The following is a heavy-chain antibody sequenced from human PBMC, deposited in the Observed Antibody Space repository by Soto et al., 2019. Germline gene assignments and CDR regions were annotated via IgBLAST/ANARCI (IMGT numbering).Heavy chain of an antibody. J-gene: IGHJ5*02. V-gene: IGHV4-34*01. D-gene: IGHD1-26*01. Sequence: QVQLQQWGAGLLKPSETLSLTCAVYGGSFSGYYWSWIRQPPGKGLEWIGEINHSGSTNYNPSLKSRITISVDTSKNQFSLKLSSVTAADTAVYYCARGQQTIGPNWFDPWGQGTLVTVSS. CDR1: GGSFSGYY. CDR3: ARGQQTIGPNWFDP. CDR2: INHSGST.